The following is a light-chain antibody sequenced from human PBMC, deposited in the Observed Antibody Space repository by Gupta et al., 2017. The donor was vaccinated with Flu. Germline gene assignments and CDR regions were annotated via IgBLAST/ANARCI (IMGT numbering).Light chain of an antibody. CDR3: QQAYSLPPA. CDR2: AAS. J-gene: IGKJ2*01. V-gene: IGKV1-12*01. Sequence: DVQMTQSLSSVSASVGDRITITCRASQSISTWLAWYQQKPGRAPKLLISAASSLQSGVPSRFSGSGSGTDFTLTISSLQPEDFATYYCQQAYSLPPAFGQGTKLEIK. CDR1: QSISTW.